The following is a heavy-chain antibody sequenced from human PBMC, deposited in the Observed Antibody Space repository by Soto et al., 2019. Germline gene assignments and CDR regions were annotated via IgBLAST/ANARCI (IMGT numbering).Heavy chain of an antibody. V-gene: IGHV1-69*13. D-gene: IGHD2-15*01. CDR3: ARESYCSGGSCYFDY. CDR2: IIPIFGTA. J-gene: IGHJ4*02. CDR1: GGTFSSYA. Sequence: SVKVSCKASGGTFSSYAISWVRQDPGQGLEWMGGIIPIFGTANYAQKFQGRVTITADESTSTAYMELSSLRSEDTAVYYCARESYCSGGSCYFDYWGQGTLVTVSS.